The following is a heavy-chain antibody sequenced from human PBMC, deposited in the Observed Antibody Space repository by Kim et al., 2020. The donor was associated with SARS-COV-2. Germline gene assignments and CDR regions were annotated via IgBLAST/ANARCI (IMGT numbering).Heavy chain of an antibody. CDR2: IKQDGIEK. CDR1: GFTFSSYW. V-gene: IGHV3-7*01. D-gene: IGHD2-2*01. CDR3: ARDRGCSSTSCWTYYYYYGMDV. Sequence: GGSLRLSCAASGFTFSSYWMSWVRQAPGKGLEWVSNIKQDGIEKYYVDSVKGRFTISRDNAKNSLYLQMNSLRAEDTAVYYCARDRGCSSTSCWTYYYYYGMDVWGQGTTVTVSS. J-gene: IGHJ6*02.